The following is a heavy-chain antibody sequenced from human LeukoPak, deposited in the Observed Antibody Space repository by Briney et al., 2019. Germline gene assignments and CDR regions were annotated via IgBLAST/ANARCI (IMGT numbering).Heavy chain of an antibody. V-gene: IGHV4-39*07. Sequence: SETLSLTCTVSGGSISSSNYYWGWIRQPPGKGLEWIGTIYYSGSTYYNPSLKSRVTISVDTSKNQFSLKLSSVTAADTAMYYCARERTTIAAATGYFDYWGQGTLVTVSP. CDR1: GGSISSSNYY. CDR2: IYYSGST. CDR3: ARERTTIAAATGYFDY. J-gene: IGHJ4*02. D-gene: IGHD6-13*01.